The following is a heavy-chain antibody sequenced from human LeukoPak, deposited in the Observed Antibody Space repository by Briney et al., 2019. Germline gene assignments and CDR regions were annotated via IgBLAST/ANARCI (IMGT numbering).Heavy chain of an antibody. CDR2: IYHSGST. D-gene: IGHD6-13*01. Sequence: SETLSLTCTVSGYSISSGYYWGWIRQPPGTGLEWIGSIYHSGSTYYNPSLKSRVTISVDTSKNQFSLKLSSVTAADTAVYYCATVAAAGRIDYWGQGTLVTVSS. CDR3: ATVAAAGRIDY. J-gene: IGHJ4*02. CDR1: GYSISSGYY. V-gene: IGHV4-38-2*02.